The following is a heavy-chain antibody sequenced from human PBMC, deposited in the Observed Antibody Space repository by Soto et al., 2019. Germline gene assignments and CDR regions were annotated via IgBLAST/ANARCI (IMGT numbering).Heavy chain of an antibody. D-gene: IGHD3-10*01. Sequence: EVLLVESGGGLVQPGGSLRLSCAASGFTFSSYSMNWVRQAPGKGLEWVSYISSSSSTIYYADSVKGRFTISRDNAKNSLYLQMNSLRAEDTAVCYCARDFRYGSGSYNWGQGTMVTVSS. CDR1: GFTFSSYS. J-gene: IGHJ3*02. CDR3: ARDFRYGSGSYN. V-gene: IGHV3-48*01. CDR2: ISSSSSTI.